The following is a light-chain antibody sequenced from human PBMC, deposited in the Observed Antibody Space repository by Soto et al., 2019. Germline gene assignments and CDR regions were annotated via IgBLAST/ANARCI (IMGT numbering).Light chain of an antibody. Sequence: DVVLTQSPLSLPVTPGQPASISCRSSQSLVYSDGNTYLNWFQQRPGQSPRRLIYNVFKRDSGVPERFSGSGAGADFTLQISRVEAEDVGVYYCMQGTRWPPLTFGQGTRLEIK. J-gene: IGKJ5*01. CDR2: NVF. V-gene: IGKV2-30*01. CDR3: MQGTRWPPLT. CDR1: QSLVYSDGNTY.